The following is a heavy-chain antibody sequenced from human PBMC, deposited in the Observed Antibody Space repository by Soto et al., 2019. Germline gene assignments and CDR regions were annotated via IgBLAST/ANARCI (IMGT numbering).Heavy chain of an antibody. CDR1: GGTFSSYT. Sequence: QVQLVQSGAEVKKPGSSVKVSCKASGGTFSSYTISWVRQAPGQGLEWIGRIIPSLGIANYAKKFQGRVKITADKYTSTAYMELSSLRSEDTAVYYCAMEYCSRTSCYRDYWGQGTLVTVSS. D-gene: IGHD2-2*02. J-gene: IGHJ4*02. CDR3: AMEYCSRTSCYRDY. V-gene: IGHV1-69*02. CDR2: IIPSLGIA.